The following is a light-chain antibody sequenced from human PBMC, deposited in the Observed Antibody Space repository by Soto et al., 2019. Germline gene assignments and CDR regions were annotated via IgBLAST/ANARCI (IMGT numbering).Light chain of an antibody. J-gene: IGLJ1*01. CDR1: SSDVGRYNY. CDR2: EVS. V-gene: IGLV2-14*01. CDR3: SSYASNNLYV. Sequence: QSALTQPASVSGSPGQSITISCSGTSSDVGRYNYVSWYQQHPGKAPKLMIYEVSNRPSGVSHRFSGSKSGNTASVTISGLQAEDEADYYCSSYASNNLYVFGTGTKVTVL.